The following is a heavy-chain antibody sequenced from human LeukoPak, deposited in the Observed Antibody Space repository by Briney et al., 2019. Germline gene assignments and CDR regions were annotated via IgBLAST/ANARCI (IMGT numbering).Heavy chain of an antibody. CDR3: ARSVGAIDY. CDR2: IWYDGSNK. J-gene: IGHJ4*02. D-gene: IGHD1-26*01. Sequence: PGGSLRLSCAASGFTFSSYGMHWVRQAPGKGLERVAVIWYDGSNKYYADSVKGRFTISRDNSKNTLYLQMNSLRAEDTAVYYCARSVGAIDYWGQGTLVTVSS. V-gene: IGHV3-33*01. CDR1: GFTFSSYG.